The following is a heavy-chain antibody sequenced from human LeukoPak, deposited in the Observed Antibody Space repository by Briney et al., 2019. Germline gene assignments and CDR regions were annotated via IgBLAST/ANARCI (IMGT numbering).Heavy chain of an antibody. CDR2: ISSSSSTI. CDR3: ASFADYGDYDWFDP. D-gene: IGHD4-17*01. CDR1: GFTFSSYG. V-gene: IGHV3-48*01. Sequence: GGSLRLSCAASGFTFSSYGMNWVRQAPGKGLEWVSYISSSSSTIYYADSVKGRFTISRDNAKNSLYLQMNSLRAEDTAVYYCASFADYGDYDWFDPWGQGTLVTVSS. J-gene: IGHJ5*02.